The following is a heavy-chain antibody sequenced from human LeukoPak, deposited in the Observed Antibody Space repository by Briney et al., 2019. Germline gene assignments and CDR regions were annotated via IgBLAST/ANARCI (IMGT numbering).Heavy chain of an antibody. CDR1: GGSISSGSYY. D-gene: IGHD3-9*01. V-gene: IGHV4-61*02. J-gene: IGHJ3*02. Sequence: TLSLTCTVSGGSISSGSYYWSWIRQPAGKGLEWIGRIYTSGSTNYNPSLKSRVTISVDTSKNQFSLKLNSVTAADTAIYYCARDGAVDILTGYGAFYIWGQGTMVIVS. CDR2: IYTSGST. CDR3: ARDGAVDILTGYGAFYI.